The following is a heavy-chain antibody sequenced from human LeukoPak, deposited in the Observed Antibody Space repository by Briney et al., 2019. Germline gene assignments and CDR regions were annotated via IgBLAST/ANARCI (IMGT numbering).Heavy chain of an antibody. CDR3: AKDRTVGASYWYFDL. V-gene: IGHV3-7*03. Sequence: GGSLRLSCAASGFRFSGYWMTWVRQAPGKGLEWVANIKGDGSETSYVTSVRGRFTISRDNAKNSLYLQMNNLRVEDTAIYYCAKDRTVGASYWYFDLWGRGTLVTVSS. CDR2: IKGDGSET. D-gene: IGHD1-26*01. CDR1: GFRFSGYW. J-gene: IGHJ2*01.